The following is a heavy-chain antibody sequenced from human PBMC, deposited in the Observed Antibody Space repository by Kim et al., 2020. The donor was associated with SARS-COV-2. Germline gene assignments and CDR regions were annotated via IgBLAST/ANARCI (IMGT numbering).Heavy chain of an antibody. Sequence: GGSLRLSCAASGFTFSDYYMSWIRQAPGKGLEWVSYISSSGSTIYYADSVKGRFTISRDNAKNSLYLQMNSLRAEDTAVYYCARDHRSGYFWYYYYGMDVWGQGTTVTVSS. D-gene: IGHD3-22*01. CDR3: ARDHRSGYFWYYYYGMDV. CDR2: ISSSGSTI. CDR1: GFTFSDYY. V-gene: IGHV3-11*01. J-gene: IGHJ6*02.